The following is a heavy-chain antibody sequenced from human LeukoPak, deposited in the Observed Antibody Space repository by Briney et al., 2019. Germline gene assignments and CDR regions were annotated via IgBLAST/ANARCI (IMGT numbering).Heavy chain of an antibody. CDR2: VYHSGGT. CDR3: ARDRQDLFDY. J-gene: IGHJ4*02. V-gene: IGHV4-38-2*02. Sequence: SETLSLTCGVSGYSISSGYYWGWIRQPPGKGLEWIGSVYHSGGTYYTPSLKSRVTMSVNTSKNQFSLKLSAVTAADTAVYYCARDRQDLFDYWGQGTLVTVSS. D-gene: IGHD2-15*01. CDR1: GYSISSGYY.